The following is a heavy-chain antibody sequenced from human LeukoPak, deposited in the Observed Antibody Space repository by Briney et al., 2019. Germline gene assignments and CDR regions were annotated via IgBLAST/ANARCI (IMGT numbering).Heavy chain of an antibody. CDR3: AGDSYGPGGWFDP. Sequence: SQTPSLTCAISRGSVSSNNASWNWIRQSPPRGPEGVGRTYYRSKWYNDYAVSVTSRTTINPDTSKNQFSLQLNSVTPEDTAVYYCAGDSYGPGGWFDPWGQGTLVTVSS. CDR1: RGSVSSNNAS. CDR2: TYYRSKWYN. D-gene: IGHD5-18*01. J-gene: IGHJ5*02. V-gene: IGHV6-1*01.